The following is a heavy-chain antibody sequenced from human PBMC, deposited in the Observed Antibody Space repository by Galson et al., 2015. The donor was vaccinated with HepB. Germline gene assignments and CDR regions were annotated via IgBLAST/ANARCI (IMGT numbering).Heavy chain of an antibody. V-gene: IGHV1-69*13. CDR3: ASRNRATLNARYYYYYYGMDV. Sequence: SVKVSCKASGYTFTSYAMHWVRQAPGQRLEWMGGIIPIFGIANYAQKFQGRVTITADESTSTAYMELSSLRSEDTAVYYCASRNRATLNARYYYYYYGMDVWGQGTTVTVSS. CDR1: GYTFTSYA. CDR2: IIPIFGIA. J-gene: IGHJ6*02. D-gene: IGHD1-1*01.